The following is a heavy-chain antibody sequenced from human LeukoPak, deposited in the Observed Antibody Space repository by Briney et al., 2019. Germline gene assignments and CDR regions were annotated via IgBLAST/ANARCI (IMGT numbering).Heavy chain of an antibody. V-gene: IGHV4-59*01. CDR2: VSDSGST. CDR3: ARRDAFDF. CDR1: AGSINRYY. Sequence: SETLSLTSTVPAGSINRYYWNCVRQPPGSGREWIGFVSDSGSTSYDPSLKSRVTISVDTSKSQFALKLSPVTAADPAVYYCARRDAFDFWGQGTMVTVSS. J-gene: IGHJ3*01.